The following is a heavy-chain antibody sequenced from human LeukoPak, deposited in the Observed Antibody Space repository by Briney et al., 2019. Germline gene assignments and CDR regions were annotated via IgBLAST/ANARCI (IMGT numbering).Heavy chain of an antibody. CDR1: GASIRNTSFY. D-gene: IGHD1-1*01. CDR3: ARQGPSGPTGIDY. CDR2: IYSSGTT. Sequence: SETLSLTCAVSGASIRNTSFYWGWIRQPPGKGLQWIASIYSSGTTYYNPSIKSRITLFVDTSKNQVSLKLRSVTAADTAVYYCARQGPSGPTGIDYWGQGTLVTVSS. J-gene: IGHJ4*02. V-gene: IGHV4-39*01.